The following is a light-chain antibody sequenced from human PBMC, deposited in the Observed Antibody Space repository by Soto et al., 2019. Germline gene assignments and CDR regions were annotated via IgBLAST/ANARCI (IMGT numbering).Light chain of an antibody. Sequence: QAVVTQPPSVSGAPGQRVTISCTGSSSNIGADYDVHWYQQRPGTAPKLLILGNINRPSGVPDRFSGSKSGTSASLAITGLQAEDEGDYYCQSYDSTLSARYVFGTGTKLTVL. CDR2: GNI. CDR1: SSNIGADYD. V-gene: IGLV1-40*01. CDR3: QSYDSTLSARYV. J-gene: IGLJ1*01.